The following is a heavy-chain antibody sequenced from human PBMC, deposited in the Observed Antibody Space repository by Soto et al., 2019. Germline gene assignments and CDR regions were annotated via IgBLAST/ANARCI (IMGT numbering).Heavy chain of an antibody. V-gene: IGHV1-69*13. J-gene: IGHJ5*02. CDR2: IIPIFVTA. CDR3: ARAIGSVAARRKNWFDP. D-gene: IGHD6-6*01. Sequence: SVKVSCKASGVTVSSYAISWVRQAPGQGLEWMGGIIPIFVTANYAQKFQGRVTSTADESTSTAYMELSSLRSEDTAVYYCARAIGSVAARRKNWFDPWGQGTLVTVSP. CDR1: GVTVSSYA.